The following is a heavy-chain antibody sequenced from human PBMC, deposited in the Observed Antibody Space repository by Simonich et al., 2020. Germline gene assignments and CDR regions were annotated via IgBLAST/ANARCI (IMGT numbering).Heavy chain of an antibody. CDR1: GFTFSSYS. V-gene: IGHV3-21*01. J-gene: IGHJ6*02. CDR2: IISSSSYI. CDR3: ARWIAVAGTGAYGMDV. D-gene: IGHD6-19*01. Sequence: EVQLVESGGGLVKPGGSLRLSCAASGFTFSSYSMNWVRQAPGKGLEGVSSIISSSSYIYYADAVKGRFTIARDNAKTSLYLQMNSLRAEDTAVYYCARWIAVAGTGAYGMDVWGQGTTVTVSS.